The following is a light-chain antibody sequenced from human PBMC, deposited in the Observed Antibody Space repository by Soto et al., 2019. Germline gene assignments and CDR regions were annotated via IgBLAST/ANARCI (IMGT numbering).Light chain of an antibody. J-gene: IGKJ1*01. Sequence: ETVLTQSPGTLSLSPGERVTLSCRASQTVASNYFAWYQQRPGQAPRLLMNGASTRATGVPDRFSGSGSGTDFTLTISRLEPEDFAVYYCQQYNNSRWTFGQGTKVDIK. CDR1: QTVASNY. V-gene: IGKV3-20*01. CDR2: GAS. CDR3: QQYNNSRWT.